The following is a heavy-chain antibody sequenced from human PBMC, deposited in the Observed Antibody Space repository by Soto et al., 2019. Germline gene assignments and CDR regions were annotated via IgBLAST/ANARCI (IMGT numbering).Heavy chain of an antibody. Sequence: QVTLKESGPVLVKPTETLTLTCTVSGFSLSDGRMGVSWIRQPPGEALEWLAHIFSNDETSYSPSLKSRLTISKDTSNSQVVLTLANMDPVDTATYYCARSENISGWFWDDAFDIWGQGTMVTVSS. CDR2: IFSNDET. V-gene: IGHV2-26*01. CDR3: ARSENISGWFWDDAFDI. D-gene: IGHD6-19*01. CDR1: GFSLSDGRMG. J-gene: IGHJ3*02.